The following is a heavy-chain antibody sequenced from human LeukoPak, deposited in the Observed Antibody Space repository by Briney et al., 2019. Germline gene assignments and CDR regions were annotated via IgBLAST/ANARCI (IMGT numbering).Heavy chain of an antibody. CDR3: AREWAEKLLIAFDI. CDR1: GYTFTSYG. D-gene: IGHD1-26*01. V-gene: IGHV1-18*01. J-gene: IGHJ3*02. CDR2: ISAYNGNT. Sequence: ASVKVSCKASGYTFTSYGISWVRQAPGQGLEWMGWISAYNGNTNYAQKLQGRVTMTTDTSTSTAYMELRSLRSYDTAVYYCAREWAEKLLIAFDIWGQGTMVTVSS.